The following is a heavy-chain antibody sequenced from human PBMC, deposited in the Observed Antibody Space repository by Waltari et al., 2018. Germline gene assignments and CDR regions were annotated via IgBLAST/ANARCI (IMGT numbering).Heavy chain of an antibody. D-gene: IGHD4-17*01. V-gene: IGHV1-8*03. Sequence: QVQLVQSGAEVKKPGASVKVSCKASGYTFTSYDINWVRQATGQGLEWMGWMNPNSGNTGYAQKFQGRVTITADKSTSTAYMELSSLRSEDTAVYYCARDQDYVLDYWGQGTLVTVSS. CDR1: GYTFTSYD. CDR2: MNPNSGNT. CDR3: ARDQDYVLDY. J-gene: IGHJ4*02.